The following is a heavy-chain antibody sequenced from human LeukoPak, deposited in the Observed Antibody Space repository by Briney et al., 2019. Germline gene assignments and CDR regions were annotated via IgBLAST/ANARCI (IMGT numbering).Heavy chain of an antibody. CDR3: ARGQYSHGGGSYYPLGAFDI. V-gene: IGHV1-8*03. Sequence: ASVKVSCKASGYTFTSYDINWVRQATGQGLEWMGWMNPNSGNTGYAQKFQGRVTITRNTSISTAYMELSSLRSEDTAVYYCARGQYSHGGGSYYPLGAFDIWGQGTMVTVSS. CDR2: MNPNSGNT. J-gene: IGHJ3*02. D-gene: IGHD1-26*01. CDR1: GYTFTSYD.